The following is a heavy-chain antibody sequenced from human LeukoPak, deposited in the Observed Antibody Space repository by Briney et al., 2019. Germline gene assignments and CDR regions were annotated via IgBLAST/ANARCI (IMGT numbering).Heavy chain of an antibody. CDR2: ISYAGTYI. J-gene: IGHJ4*02. CDR1: AFSLSAYN. V-gene: IGHV3-21*04. CDR3: VRDRGTYRPIDY. Sequence: GGSLRLSCAASAFSLSAYNMNWVRQAPGKGLEWVSSISYAGTYIYYADSVKGRFTISRDNAQNSLYLQMNSLRAEDTAIYYCVRDRGTYRPIDYWGQGTLVTVSS. D-gene: IGHD1-26*01.